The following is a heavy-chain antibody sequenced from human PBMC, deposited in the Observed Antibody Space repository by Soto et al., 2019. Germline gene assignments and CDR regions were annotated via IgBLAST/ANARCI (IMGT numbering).Heavy chain of an antibody. CDR1: GFSLSSTAVG. D-gene: IGHD3-22*01. CDR2: MYWNDDN. J-gene: IGHJ4*02. V-gene: IGHV2-5*01. Sequence: QITLKESGPTLVRPTQTLTLTCTFSGFSLSSTAVGVGWIRQAPGQAPEWLALMYWNDDNHYSPPLKSRLTLTKDTSKNQVVLTMTNVDPVDTATYCCAHGSGWLFDHWGQGTLVTVTS. CDR3: AHGSGWLFDH.